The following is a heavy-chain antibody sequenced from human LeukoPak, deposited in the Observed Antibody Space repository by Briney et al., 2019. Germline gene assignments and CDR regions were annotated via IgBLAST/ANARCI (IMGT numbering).Heavy chain of an antibody. CDR2: ISGDGGST. J-gene: IGHJ4*02. V-gene: IGHV3-43*02. CDR3: AKALPGVAIAILD. D-gene: IGHD2-21*01. CDR1: GFTFDDYA. Sequence: PGGSLRLSXAASGFTFDDYAMHWVRQAPGKGLEWVSLISGDGGSTYYADSVKGRFTISRDNSKNSLYLQMNSLRTEDTAVYYCAKALPGVAIAILDWGQGTLVTVSS.